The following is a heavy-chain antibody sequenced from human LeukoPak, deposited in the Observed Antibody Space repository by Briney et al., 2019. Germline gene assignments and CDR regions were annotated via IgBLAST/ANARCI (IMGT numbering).Heavy chain of an antibody. CDR1: GFTFSSYA. V-gene: IGHV3-23*01. D-gene: IGHD6-6*01. J-gene: IGHJ5*02. Sequence: GGSLRLSCAASGFTFSSYAMSWVRQAPGKGLEWVSAISGSGGSTYYADSVKGRFTISRDNSKNTLYLQMNSLRAEDTAVYYCARDLDSSSSNDWFDPWGQGTLVTVSS. CDR3: ARDLDSSSSNDWFDP. CDR2: ISGSGGST.